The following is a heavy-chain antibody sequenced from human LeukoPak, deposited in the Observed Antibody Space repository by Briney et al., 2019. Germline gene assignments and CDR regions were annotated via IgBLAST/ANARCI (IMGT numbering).Heavy chain of an antibody. Sequence: GGSLRLSCAASGFTFSSYGMHWVRQAPGKGLEWVAVISYDGSNKYYADSGKGRFTISRDNSKNTLYLQMNSLRAEDTAVYYCAKDYDSSGYGSLTYYFDYWGQGTLVTVSS. CDR2: ISYDGSNK. CDR1: GFTFSSYG. J-gene: IGHJ4*02. D-gene: IGHD3-22*01. CDR3: AKDYDSSGYGSLTYYFDY. V-gene: IGHV3-30*18.